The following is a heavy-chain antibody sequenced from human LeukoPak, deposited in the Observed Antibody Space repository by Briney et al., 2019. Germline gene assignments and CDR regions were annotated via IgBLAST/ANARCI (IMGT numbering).Heavy chain of an antibody. Sequence: SETLSLTCTVSGGSIRSYYWSWIRQPPGKGLEWIGYIYYSGSTKYNPSLKSRVTVSVDTSKNQLSLKLISVTAADTAVYYCARVVDEHQLQTGWFDPWGQGTPVTVSS. V-gene: IGHV4-59*08. CDR3: ARVVDEHQLQTGWFDP. CDR2: IYYSGST. D-gene: IGHD6-13*01. CDR1: GGSIRSYY. J-gene: IGHJ5*02.